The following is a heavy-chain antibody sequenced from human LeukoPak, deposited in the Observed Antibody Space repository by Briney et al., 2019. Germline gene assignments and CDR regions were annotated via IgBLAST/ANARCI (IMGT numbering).Heavy chain of an antibody. CDR3: SSGGRLGSGSDYFDY. CDR1: GFTFSNYD. J-gene: IGHJ4*02. CDR2: IWYDGRNK. Sequence: PGGSLRLSCAASGFTFSNYDMHWVRQAPGKGLEWVAVIWYDGRNKYYADSVKGRFTISRDNSKSTLYVQMNSLRAEDTAVYYCSSGGRLGSGSDYFDYWGQGTLVTVSS. D-gene: IGHD3-10*01. V-gene: IGHV3-33*01.